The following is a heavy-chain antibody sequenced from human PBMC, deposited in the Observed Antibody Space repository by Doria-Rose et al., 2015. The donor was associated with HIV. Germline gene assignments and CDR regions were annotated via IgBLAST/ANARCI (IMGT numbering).Heavy chain of an antibody. D-gene: IGHD3-16*01. J-gene: IGHJ6*02. CDR1: GGTFSTHP. CDR3: ATGTHIWGGAGAYFRIDV. CDR2: VIPIFGSA. V-gene: IGHV1-69*01. Sequence: VQLVQSGPEVKKPESSVKVSCKSFGGTFSTHPITWVRQAPGQGLEWMGGVIPIFGSANYAQKFQGRVTITADDSAATAYMELSSLTSEDTAVYYCATGTHIWGGAGAYFRIDVWGQGTTVIVSS.